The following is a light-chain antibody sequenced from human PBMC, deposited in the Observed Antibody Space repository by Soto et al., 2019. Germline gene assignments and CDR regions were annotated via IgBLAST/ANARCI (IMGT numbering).Light chain of an antibody. J-gene: IGLJ1*01. CDR3: SSYTNINTSACV. CDR1: SGDIGSYNR. Sequence: QSVLTQPASVSGSPGQSITISCTGTSGDIGSYNRVSWYQQHPGKAPKLIIYEVTDRPSGVSNRFPGSKSGNTASLTISGLQAEDEAEYYCSSYTNINTSACVFGTATKVTVL. V-gene: IGLV2-14*01. CDR2: EVT.